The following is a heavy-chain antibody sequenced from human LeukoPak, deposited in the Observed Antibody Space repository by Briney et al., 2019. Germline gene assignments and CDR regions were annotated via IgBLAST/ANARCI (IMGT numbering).Heavy chain of an antibody. D-gene: IGHD1-26*01. CDR3: ARPVSGSYDY. CDR1: GFTFSSYS. CDR2: ISSSGSTI. J-gene: IGHJ4*02. Sequence: GGSLRLSCAASGFTFSSYSMNWVRQAPGKGLEWVSYISSSGSTIYYADSVQGRFTISRDNAKNSLYLQMNSLRAEDTAVYYCARPVSGSYDYWGQGTLVTVSS. V-gene: IGHV3-48*04.